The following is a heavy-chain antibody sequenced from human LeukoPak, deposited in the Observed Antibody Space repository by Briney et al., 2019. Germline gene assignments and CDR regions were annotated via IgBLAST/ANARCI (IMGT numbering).Heavy chain of an antibody. J-gene: IGHJ4*02. Sequence: GGSLRLSCAASGFTFNDYYMSWIRQAPGEGLEWVSYIGSSGGTIYYADSVKGRFAISRDNAKNSLYLQMNSLRDEDTAVYYCARGVRGYSYGSRFDYWGQGTLVTVSS. CDR1: GFTFNDYY. D-gene: IGHD5-18*01. CDR2: IGSSGGTI. CDR3: ARGVRGYSYGSRFDY. V-gene: IGHV3-11*04.